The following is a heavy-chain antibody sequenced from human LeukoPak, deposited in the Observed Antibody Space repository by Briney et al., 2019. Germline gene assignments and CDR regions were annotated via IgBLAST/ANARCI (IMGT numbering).Heavy chain of an antibody. J-gene: IGHJ4*02. Sequence: SETLSLTCAVYGGSFSGYYWSWIRQPPGKGLEWIGEINHSGSTNYNPSLKSRVTISVDTSKNQFSLKLSSVTAADTAVYYCARESDILTGYAFDYWGQGTLVTVSS. CDR1: GGSFSGYY. D-gene: IGHD3-9*01. V-gene: IGHV4-34*01. CDR3: ARESDILTGYAFDY. CDR2: INHSGST.